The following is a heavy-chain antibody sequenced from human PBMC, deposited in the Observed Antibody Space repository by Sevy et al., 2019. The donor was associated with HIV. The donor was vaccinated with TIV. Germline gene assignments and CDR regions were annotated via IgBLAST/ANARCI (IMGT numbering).Heavy chain of an antibody. CDR1: VFTFSSYW. CDR3: ARGHGMDV. Sequence: GGSLRLSCAASVFTFSSYWMSWVRQAPGKGLEWVANIKQDGSEKYYVDSVKGRFTISRDNAKNSLYLQMNSLRAEDTAVYYCARGHGMDVWGQGTTVTVSS. V-gene: IGHV3-7*01. CDR2: IKQDGSEK. J-gene: IGHJ6*02.